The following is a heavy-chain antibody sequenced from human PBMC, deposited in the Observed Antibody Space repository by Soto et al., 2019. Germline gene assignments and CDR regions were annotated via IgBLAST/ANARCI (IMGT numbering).Heavy chain of an antibody. CDR1: GFTFSSYD. J-gene: IGHJ4*02. V-gene: IGHV3-13*01. Sequence: GGSLRLSCAASGFTFSSYDMHWVRQATGKGLEWVSAIGTAGDTYYPGSVKGRFTISRENAKNSLYLQMNSLRAEDTAVYYCAREGYSSSFPYYFDYWGQGTLVTVSS. CDR2: IGTAGDT. CDR3: AREGYSSSFPYYFDY. D-gene: IGHD6-13*01.